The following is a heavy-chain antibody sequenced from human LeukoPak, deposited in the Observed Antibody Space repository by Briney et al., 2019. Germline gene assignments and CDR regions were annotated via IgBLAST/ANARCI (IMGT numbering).Heavy chain of an antibody. CDR3: ATPRGSSGSWGFDY. CDR1: GYTLTELS. Sequence: ASVKVSCKVSGYTLTELSMHWVRQAPGKGLEWMGGFDPEDGETIYAQKFQGRVTMTEDTSTETAYMELSSLRSEDTAVYYCATPRGSSGSWGFDYWGQGTLVTVSS. D-gene: IGHD3-22*01. V-gene: IGHV1-24*01. J-gene: IGHJ4*02. CDR2: FDPEDGET.